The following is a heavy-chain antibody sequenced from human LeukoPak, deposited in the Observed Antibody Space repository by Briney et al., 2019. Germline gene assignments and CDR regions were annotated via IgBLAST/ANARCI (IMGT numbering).Heavy chain of an antibody. D-gene: IGHD2-2*01. V-gene: IGHV4-61*08. CDR3: ARGDGVVPAGYDY. J-gene: IGHJ4*02. CDR1: GGSISSGDYY. CDR2: IYTSGST. Sequence: PSETLSLTCTVSGGSISSGDYYWSWIRQPPGKGLEWIGYIYTSGSTNYNPSLKSRVTMSVDTSKNQFSLKLSSVTAADTAVYYCARGDGVVPAGYDYWGQGTLVTVSS.